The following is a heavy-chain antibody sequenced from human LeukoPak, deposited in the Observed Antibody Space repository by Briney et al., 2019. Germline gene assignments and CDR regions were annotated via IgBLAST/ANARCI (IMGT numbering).Heavy chain of an antibody. V-gene: IGHV3-48*04. CDR1: GFTFSGYN. Sequence: GGSLRPSCAASGFTFSGYNMNWVRQAPGKGLEWVSFISSSTSIIYYAGSVKGRFTISRDNAKNSLYLQMNSLRAEDTAVYYWARDIFADSSGYYYGGGFDYWGQGTLVTVSS. J-gene: IGHJ4*02. CDR2: ISSSTSII. CDR3: ARDIFADSSGYYYGGGFDY. D-gene: IGHD3-22*01.